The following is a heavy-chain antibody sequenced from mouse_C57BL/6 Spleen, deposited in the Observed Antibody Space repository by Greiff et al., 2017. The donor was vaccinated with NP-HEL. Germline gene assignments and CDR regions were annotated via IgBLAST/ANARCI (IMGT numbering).Heavy chain of an antibody. CDR3: ARTDYDYDESSFDY. D-gene: IGHD2-4*01. J-gene: IGHJ2*01. CDR1: GYSITSGYY. CDR2: ISYDGSN. Sequence: EVKLLESGPGLVKPSQSLSLTCSVTGYSITSGYYWNWIRQFPGNKLEWMGYISYDGSNNSNPSLKNRISITRDTSKNQFFLKLNSGTTEDTATYYCARTDYDYDESSFDYWGQGTTLTVSS. V-gene: IGHV3-6*01.